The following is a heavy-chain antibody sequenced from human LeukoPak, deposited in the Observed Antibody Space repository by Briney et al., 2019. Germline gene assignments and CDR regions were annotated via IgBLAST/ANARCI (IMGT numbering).Heavy chain of an antibody. D-gene: IGHD3-10*01. CDR2: LRGDGET. J-gene: IGHJ4*02. Sequence: RAGGSLRLSCVASGFTFRSYAMSWPREAPARGLVGVSSLRGDGETSYAASVKGRFTLSRDDSRNTVFLHLNNLRVEDTVLYYCAKASWVSSADAVLWGQGTVVTVS. CDR1: GFTFRSYA. CDR3: AKASWVSSADAVL. V-gene: IGHV3-23*01.